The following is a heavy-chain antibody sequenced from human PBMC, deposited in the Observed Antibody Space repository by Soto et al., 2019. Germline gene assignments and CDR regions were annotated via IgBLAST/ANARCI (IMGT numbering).Heavy chain of an antibody. CDR1: GGSISSSNW. V-gene: IGHV4-4*02. Sequence: SETLSLTCAVSGGSISSSNWWSWVRQPPGKGLEWIGEIYHSGNTNYNPSLKSRVTMAVDKSRNQFSLKLSSVTAADTAVYYCARRWGEGRVDYWGQGTLVTVSS. CDR2: IYHSGNT. J-gene: IGHJ4*02. CDR3: ARRWGEGRVDY. D-gene: IGHD3-10*01.